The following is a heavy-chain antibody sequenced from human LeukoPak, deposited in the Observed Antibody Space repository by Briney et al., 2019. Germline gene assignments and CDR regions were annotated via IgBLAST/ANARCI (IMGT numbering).Heavy chain of an antibody. CDR1: GFTFNSYS. J-gene: IGHJ6*03. V-gene: IGHV3-48*01. Sequence: GGSLRLSCAASGFTFNSYSMSWVRQAPGKGLEWVSYVSSTSTVIYYGDSVKGRFAVSRDNAKNSLYLQMNSLRAEDTAVYYXARIIVTLPAAIRDXXDVWXKGTTVTVSS. CDR2: VSSTSTVI. CDR3: ARIIVTLPAAIRDXXDV. D-gene: IGHD2-2*01.